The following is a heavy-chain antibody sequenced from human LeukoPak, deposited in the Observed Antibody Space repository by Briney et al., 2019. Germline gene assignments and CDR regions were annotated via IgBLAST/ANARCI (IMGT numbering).Heavy chain of an antibody. CDR2: IYTSGST. CDR3: ARGSSGWFDY. Sequence: SETLSLTCTVSGGSISSYYWSWIRQPAGKGLGWIGRIYTSGSTNYNPSLKSRVTMSVDTSKNQFSLKLSSVTAADTAVYYCARGSSGWFDYWGQGTLVTVSS. V-gene: IGHV4-4*07. D-gene: IGHD6-19*01. J-gene: IGHJ4*02. CDR1: GGSISSYY.